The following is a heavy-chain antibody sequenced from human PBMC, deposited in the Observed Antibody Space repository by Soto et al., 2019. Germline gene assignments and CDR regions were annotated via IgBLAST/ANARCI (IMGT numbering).Heavy chain of an antibody. J-gene: IGHJ5*02. V-gene: IGHV3-21*01. CDR2: ISPSGSYI. CDR3: AAHPGYSSGWYAH. Sequence: EVQLVESGGGHVKPGGSLKLSCAASGLIFVSFSMTWVRQAPGKGLEWVATISPSGSYIYYAESMKGRFTISRDNAKNSVYLEMTSLRDEDTAVFYCAAHPGYSSGWYAHWGQGNVVTVSS. CDR1: GLIFVSFS. D-gene: IGHD6-19*01.